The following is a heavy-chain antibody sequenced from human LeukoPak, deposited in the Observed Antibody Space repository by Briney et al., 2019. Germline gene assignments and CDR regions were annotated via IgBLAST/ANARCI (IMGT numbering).Heavy chain of an antibody. CDR3: AREERNIVATIRLNDAFDI. CDR2: MNPNSGNT. J-gene: IGHJ3*02. CDR1: GYTFTSYD. D-gene: IGHD5-12*01. Sequence: ASVKVSCKASGYTFTSYDINWVRQATGQGLEWMGWMNPNSGNTGYAQKFQGRVTMTRNTSISTAYMELSSLRSEDTAVYYCAREERNIVATIRLNDAFDIWGQGTMVTVSS. V-gene: IGHV1-8*01.